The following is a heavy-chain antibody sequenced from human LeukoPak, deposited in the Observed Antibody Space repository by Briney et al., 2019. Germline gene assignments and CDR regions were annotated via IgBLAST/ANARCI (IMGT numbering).Heavy chain of an antibody. CDR2: IWYDGSNK. V-gene: IGHV3-33*01. Sequence: GRSLRLSCAASGFNFSIYGMHWVRQAPGKGLEWVALIWYDGSNKYYADSVEGRFTISRDNSKNTLYLQMNSLRAEDTAVYYCARGNPTSAQSFDYWGQGTLVTVSS. J-gene: IGHJ4*02. D-gene: IGHD1-14*01. CDR1: GFNFSIYG. CDR3: ARGNPTSAQSFDY.